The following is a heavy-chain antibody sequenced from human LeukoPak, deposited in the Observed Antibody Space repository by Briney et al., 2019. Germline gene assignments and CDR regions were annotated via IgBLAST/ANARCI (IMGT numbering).Heavy chain of an antibody. D-gene: IGHD6-13*01. Sequence: SETLSLTCAVYGGSFSGYYWSWIRQPPGKGLEWIGEINHSGSTNYNPSLKSRVTISVDKSKNQFSLKLSSVTAADTAVYYCAGHKGSSWYGEREGKARNTNWFDPWGQGTLVTVAS. CDR1: GGSFSGYY. CDR2: INHSGST. J-gene: IGHJ5*02. V-gene: IGHV4-34*01. CDR3: AGHKGSSWYGEREGKARNTNWFDP.